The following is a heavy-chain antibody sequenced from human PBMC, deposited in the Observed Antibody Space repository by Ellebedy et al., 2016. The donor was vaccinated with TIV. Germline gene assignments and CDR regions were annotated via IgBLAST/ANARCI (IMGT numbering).Heavy chain of an antibody. Sequence: SETLSLTXTVSSGPISSGGYYWSWIRQHPGKGLEWIGYIFYTGNTYYNPSLKSRLTISVDTSKNQFSLKLSSVTAADTAVYYCARVPYSGSLYFDYWGQGTLVTISS. D-gene: IGHD1-26*01. V-gene: IGHV4-31*03. CDR3: ARVPYSGSLYFDY. J-gene: IGHJ4*02. CDR2: IFYTGNT. CDR1: SGPISSGGYY.